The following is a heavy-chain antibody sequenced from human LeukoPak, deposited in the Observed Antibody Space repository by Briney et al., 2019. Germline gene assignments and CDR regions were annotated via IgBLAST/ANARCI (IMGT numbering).Heavy chain of an antibody. V-gene: IGHV3-21*01. CDR2: ISISSSSI. J-gene: IGHJ4*02. CDR1: GFTFSSYS. D-gene: IGHD1-26*01. CDR3: ARAQHRGWGFDY. Sequence: GGSLRLSCAASGFTFSSYSMNWVRQAPGKGLEWVSSISISSSSIYYADSVKGRFTISRDNAKNSLCLQMNSLRPEDTAVYFCARAQHRGWGFDYWGQGTLVTVSS.